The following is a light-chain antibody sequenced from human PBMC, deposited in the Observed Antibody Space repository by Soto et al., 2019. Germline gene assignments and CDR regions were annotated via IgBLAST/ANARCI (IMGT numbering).Light chain of an antibody. CDR1: QSISRN. V-gene: IGKV3-11*01. J-gene: IGKJ5*01. CDR2: DAS. Sequence: ESGLTQAQGTLSLSEGERATLSWRASQSISRNLAWYQQKPGQAPRLLIYDASSRATGIPARFSGSGSGTDFTLTISSLEPEDFAVYYCQQRSNWPITFGQGTRLEI. CDR3: QQRSNWPIT.